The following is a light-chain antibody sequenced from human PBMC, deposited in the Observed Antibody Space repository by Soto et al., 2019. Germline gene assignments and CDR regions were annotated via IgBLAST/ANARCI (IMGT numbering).Light chain of an antibody. J-gene: IGKJ4*01. Sequence: DIQMTQSPSTLSASVGDRVTITCRASQSISSWLAWYQQKPGKAPKLLIYKASSLESGVPSRFSGSGSGTAFTLTISSLQPDDIATYYCQQYYSYPLTFVGGTKVVIK. CDR3: QQYYSYPLT. CDR2: KAS. V-gene: IGKV1-5*03. CDR1: QSISSW.